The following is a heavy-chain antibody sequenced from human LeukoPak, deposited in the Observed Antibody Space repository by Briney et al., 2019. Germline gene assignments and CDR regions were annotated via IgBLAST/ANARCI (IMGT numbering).Heavy chain of an antibody. CDR2: IYHSGSM. CDR3: ARDPKNDYYYGRSPYYRPFDY. Sequence: PSETLSLTCAVSGYSISSGYYWGWIRQPPGKGLEWIGSIYHSGSMYFNPSLNRRVTISVDTSKNQFSLKLTSVTAADTAVYYCARDPKNDYYYGRSPYYRPFDYWGQGTLVTVSS. V-gene: IGHV4-38-2*02. J-gene: IGHJ4*02. CDR1: GYSISSGYY. D-gene: IGHD3-22*01.